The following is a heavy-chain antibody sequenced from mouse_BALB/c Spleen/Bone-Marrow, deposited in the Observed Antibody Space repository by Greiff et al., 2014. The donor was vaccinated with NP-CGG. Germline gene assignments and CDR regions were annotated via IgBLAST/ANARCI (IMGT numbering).Heavy chain of an antibody. CDR1: GFTFSTYA. CDR2: IYSGGST. D-gene: IGHD1-1*01. CDR3: ARRYYGYWYFDV. V-gene: IGHV5-6-5*01. Sequence: EVQLQESGGGLVKPGGSLKLSCAASGFTFSTYAMSWVRQTPEKRLEWVASIYSGGSTYYPDSVKGRFTISRDNARSILYLQMNSLRSEDTAMYYCARRYYGYWYFDVWGAGTTVTVSS. J-gene: IGHJ1*01.